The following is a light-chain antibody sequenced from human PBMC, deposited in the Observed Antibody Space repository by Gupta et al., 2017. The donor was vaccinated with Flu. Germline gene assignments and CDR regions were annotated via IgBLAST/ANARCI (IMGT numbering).Light chain of an antibody. V-gene: IGKV1-39*01. CDR3: QQSYSTLLT. J-gene: IGKJ4*01. CDR2: AAS. Sequence: DIQMTHSPSSLSAPVGDRVTTTCRARLSISSYLNWYQQKPGKAPKLLIYAASSLQSGVPSRFSGSGSGTDFTLTISSLQPEDFATYYCQQSYSTLLTFGGGTKVEIK. CDR1: LSISSY.